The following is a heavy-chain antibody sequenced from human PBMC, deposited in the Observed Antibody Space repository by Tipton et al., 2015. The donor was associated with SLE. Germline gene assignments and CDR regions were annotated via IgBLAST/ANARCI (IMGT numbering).Heavy chain of an antibody. J-gene: IGHJ2*01. CDR1: GGSISFGY. CDR3: ARGSDGEYVRYFDV. CDR2: IYSGGDR. Sequence: TLSLTCTVSGGSISFGYWSWIRQSAGRGLGGIGRIYSGGDRDYNPSLRSRVTMSIDASQNRVSLRLKSVSAADTAVYYCARGSDGEYVRYFDVWGPGTLVTVSS. V-gene: IGHV4-4*07. D-gene: IGHD4-17*01.